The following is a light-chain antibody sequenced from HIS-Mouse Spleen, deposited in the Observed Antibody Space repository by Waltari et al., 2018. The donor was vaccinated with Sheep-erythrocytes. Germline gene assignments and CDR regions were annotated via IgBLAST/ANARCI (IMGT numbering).Light chain of an antibody. CDR3: QQYNSYSRT. Sequence: DIQMTQSPSSVSASVGDRVTITFRASQSISSWLAWYQQKPGKAPNLLIYKASSLESGVPSRFSGSGSGTEFTLTISSLQPDDFATYYCQQYNSYSRTFGQGTKVEIK. CDR1: QSISSW. V-gene: IGKV1-5*03. J-gene: IGKJ1*01. CDR2: KAS.